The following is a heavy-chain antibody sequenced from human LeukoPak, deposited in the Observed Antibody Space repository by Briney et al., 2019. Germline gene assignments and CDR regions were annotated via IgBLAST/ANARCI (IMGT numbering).Heavy chain of an antibody. J-gene: IGHJ3*02. V-gene: IGHV4-59*01. Sequence: PSETLSLTCTVSGGSISSYYWSWIRQPPGKGLEWIGSIYYSGSTNYNPSLKSRITISVDTSKNQFSLKLSSVTAADTAVYYCARDRLSHYYDSSGYYGGPHAFDIWGQGTMVTVSS. D-gene: IGHD3-22*01. CDR3: ARDRLSHYYDSSGYYGGPHAFDI. CDR2: IYYSGST. CDR1: GGSISSYY.